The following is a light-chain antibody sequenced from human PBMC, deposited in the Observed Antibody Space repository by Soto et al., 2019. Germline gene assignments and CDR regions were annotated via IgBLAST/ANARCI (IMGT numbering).Light chain of an antibody. J-gene: IGLJ2*01. Sequence: QSALTPPASVSGSPGQSITISCTGTSSDVGAYKYVSWYQQHPGKAPKLMIYEVINRPSGVSNRFSGSKSGNTAALTISGLQAEVEADYYCSSYTSTTTFVLVGGGTKLTVL. V-gene: IGLV2-14*01. CDR1: SSDVGAYKY. CDR2: EVI. CDR3: SSYTSTTTFVL.